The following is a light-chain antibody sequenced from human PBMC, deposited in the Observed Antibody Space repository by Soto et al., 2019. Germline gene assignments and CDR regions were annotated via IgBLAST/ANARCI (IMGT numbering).Light chain of an antibody. V-gene: IGKV3-20*01. CDR2: GAS. CDR1: QTVSRNY. J-gene: IGKJ1*01. CDR3: QQYGSLPRT. Sequence: EIVLTQSAGTLSLSPGERATLSCRASQTVSRNYLAWYKQKPGQAPRLLIYGASSRATGIPDRFSGSGSGTDFTLTISRLEPEDFAVYYCQQYGSLPRTFGQGTKVEIK.